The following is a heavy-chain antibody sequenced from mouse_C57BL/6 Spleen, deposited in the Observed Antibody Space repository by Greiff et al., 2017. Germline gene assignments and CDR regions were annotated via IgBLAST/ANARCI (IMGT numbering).Heavy chain of an antibody. Sequence: VQLQQSGPELVKPGASVKISCKASGYSFTGYYMNWVKQSPEKSLEWIGEINPSTGGTTYNQKFKAKATLTVDKSSSTAYMQLKSLTSEDSAVYYCARRGAEGFAYWGQGTLVTVSA. CDR2: INPSTGGT. CDR1: GYSFTGYY. D-gene: IGHD3-3*01. J-gene: IGHJ3*01. V-gene: IGHV1-42*01. CDR3: ARRGAEGFAY.